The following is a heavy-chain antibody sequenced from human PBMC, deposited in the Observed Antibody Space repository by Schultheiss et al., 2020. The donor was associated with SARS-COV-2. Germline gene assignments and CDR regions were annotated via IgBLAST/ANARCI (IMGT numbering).Heavy chain of an antibody. CDR2: INPDSGAT. J-gene: IGHJ4*02. CDR3: ARLEPETIRYSNYTDY. CDR1: GYIFTYHY. D-gene: IGHD4-11*01. Sequence: ASVKVSCKASGYIFTYHYIHWVRQAPGQGLEWMGRINPDSGATSSAQRFQGRVTMTRDTSISTAYMELSRLRSDDTAVYYCARLEPETIRYSNYTDYWGQGTLVTVSS. V-gene: IGHV1-2*06.